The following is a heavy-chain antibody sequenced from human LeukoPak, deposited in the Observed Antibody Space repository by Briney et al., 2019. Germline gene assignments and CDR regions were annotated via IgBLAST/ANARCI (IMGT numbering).Heavy chain of an antibody. D-gene: IGHD3-3*01. CDR3: AGLPDFWSGYYTEPFDY. Sequence: ASVKVSXKASGYTFTSYGISWVRQAPGQGLEWMGWISAYNGNTNYAQKLQGRVTMTTDTSTSTAYMELRSLRSDDTAVHYCAGLPDFWSGYYTEPFDYWGQGTLVTVSS. V-gene: IGHV1-18*01. CDR2: ISAYNGNT. CDR1: GYTFTSYG. J-gene: IGHJ4*02.